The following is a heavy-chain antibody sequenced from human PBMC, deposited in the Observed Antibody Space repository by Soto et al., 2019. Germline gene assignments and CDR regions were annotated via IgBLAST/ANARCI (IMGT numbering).Heavy chain of an antibody. CDR2: VWYDGGNK. CDR3: VRAAGYSGNDYVYYYGMDV. D-gene: IGHD5-12*01. CDR1: GFTFSSYG. Sequence: QVQLVESGGVVVQPGRSLRLSCAASGFTFSSYGMHWVRQAPGKGLEWVALVWYDGGNKYYADSVKGRFTSSRDNSKNTLYLQMNSLRDEDTAVYYCVRAAGYSGNDYVYYYGMDVWGQGTTFTVSS. J-gene: IGHJ6*02. V-gene: IGHV3-33*01.